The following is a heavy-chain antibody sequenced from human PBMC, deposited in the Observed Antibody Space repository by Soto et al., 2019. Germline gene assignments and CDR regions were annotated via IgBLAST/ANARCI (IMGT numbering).Heavy chain of an antibody. CDR2: ISPHKDDT. V-gene: IGHV1-18*01. J-gene: IGHJ4*02. CDR1: GYTFSSIG. D-gene: IGHD3-10*01. Sequence: ASVKVSCKTSGYTFSSIGISWVRQAPGQGLEWMGWISPHKDDTYYAQRLQGRVTMTTDTSTNTAYMELRSLRSDDTAVYFCARDLDGSGSYFTNYWGPGTLVTVSS. CDR3: ARDLDGSGSYFTNY.